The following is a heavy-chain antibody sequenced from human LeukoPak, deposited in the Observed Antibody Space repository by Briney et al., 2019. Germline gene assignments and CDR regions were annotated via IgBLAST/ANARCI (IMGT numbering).Heavy chain of an antibody. CDR3: ARESDSGKDFDC. CDR1: GYTFTYHY. CDR2: IKPSNGNT. D-gene: IGHD1-26*01. V-gene: IGHV1-46*01. Sequence: ASVKVSCKASGYTFTYHYIHLVRQAPGPGLDWMGIIKPSNGNTNYAQKFQGRVTMTRDTSTSTVYMELSSLGSEDTAVYYCARESDSGKDFDCWGQGTLVTVSS. J-gene: IGHJ4*02.